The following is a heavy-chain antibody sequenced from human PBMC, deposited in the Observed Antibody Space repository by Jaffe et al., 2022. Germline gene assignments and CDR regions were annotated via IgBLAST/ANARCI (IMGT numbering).Heavy chain of an antibody. D-gene: IGHD3-10*01. CDR2: IYTSGST. J-gene: IGHJ3*02. CDR1: GGSISSGSYY. V-gene: IGHV4-61*02. Sequence: QVQLQESGPGLVKPSQTLSLTCTVSGGSISSGSYYWSWIRQPAGKGLEWIGRIYTSGSTNYNPSLKSRVTISVDTSKNQFSLKLSSVTAADTAVYYCARDAETYYYGSGSYYMADAFDIWGQGTMVTVSS. CDR3: ARDAETYYYGSGSYYMADAFDI.